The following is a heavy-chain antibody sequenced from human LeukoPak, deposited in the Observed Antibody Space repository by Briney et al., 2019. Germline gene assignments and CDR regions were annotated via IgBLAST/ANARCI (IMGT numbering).Heavy chain of an antibody. CDR3: ASATTVTQYYYYYMDV. Sequence: SATLPLTCTVSGGSISSYYWSWIRQHAGKGLEWIGRIYTSGSPNYNPSLKSRVTMSVDTSKNQFSLKLTSVTAADTAVYYCASATTVTQYYYYYMDVWGKGTTVTVSS. CDR1: GGSISSYY. CDR2: IYTSGSP. D-gene: IGHD4-11*01. J-gene: IGHJ6*03. V-gene: IGHV4-4*07.